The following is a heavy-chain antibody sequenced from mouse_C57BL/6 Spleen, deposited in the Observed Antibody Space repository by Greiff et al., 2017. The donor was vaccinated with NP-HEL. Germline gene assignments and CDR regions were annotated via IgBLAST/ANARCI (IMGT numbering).Heavy chain of an antibody. D-gene: IGHD2-3*01. CDR2: IYPRSGNN. V-gene: IGHV1-81*01. J-gene: IGHJ3*01. CDR1: GYTFTSYG. Sequence: QVQLKESGAELARPGASVKLSCKASGYTFTSYGISWVKQRTGQGLEWIGEIYPRSGNNSYNEKLKGKATLTADKSSSTAYMELRSLRSEDSAVYFCARGDDGYLFAYWGQGTLVTVSA. CDR3: ARGDDGYLFAY.